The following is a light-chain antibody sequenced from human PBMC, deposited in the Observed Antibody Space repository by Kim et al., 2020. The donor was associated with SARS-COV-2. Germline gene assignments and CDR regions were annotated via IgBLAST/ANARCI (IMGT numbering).Light chain of an antibody. CDR2: GAS. CDR1: QSVSSSY. V-gene: IGKV3-20*01. J-gene: IGKJ2*03. Sequence: PGEKATPSCRASQSVSSSYLAWYQQNRGQAPRLLIYGASSRATGIPDRFSGSGSGTDFTLTISRLEPEDFAVYYCQQYGTSVLYSFGQGTKLEI. CDR3: QQYGTSVLYS.